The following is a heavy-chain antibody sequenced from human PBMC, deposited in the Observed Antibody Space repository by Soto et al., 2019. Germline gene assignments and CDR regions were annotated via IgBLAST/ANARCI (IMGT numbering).Heavy chain of an antibody. CDR2: IYYGGST. D-gene: IGHD4-17*01. CDR1: GGSISSSSYY. J-gene: IGHJ4*02. Sequence: SETLSLTCTVSGGSISSSSYYWGWIRQPPGKGLEWIGSIYYGGSTYYNPSLKSRVTVSVDTSKNQFSLKLSPVTAADPAVYYCARRPTTVTTGTPHPNDYWGQGTLVTVSS. V-gene: IGHV4-39*01. CDR3: ARRPTTVTTGTPHPNDY.